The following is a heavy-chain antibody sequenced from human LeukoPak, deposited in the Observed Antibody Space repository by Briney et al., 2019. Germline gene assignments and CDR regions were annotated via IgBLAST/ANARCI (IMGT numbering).Heavy chain of an antibody. CDR2: IDPNSGGT. J-gene: IGHJ4*02. CDR3: AREYYYGSGNYYNRIDY. V-gene: IGHV1-2*02. Sequence: ASVKVSCKASGYTFTDYYMHWVRQAPGQGLEWMGWIDPNSGGTNYAQKFQGRVTMTRDTSISTAYMVLNRLRSDDTAVYYCAREYYYGSGNYYNRIDYWGQGTLVTVSS. D-gene: IGHD3-10*01. CDR1: GYTFTDYY.